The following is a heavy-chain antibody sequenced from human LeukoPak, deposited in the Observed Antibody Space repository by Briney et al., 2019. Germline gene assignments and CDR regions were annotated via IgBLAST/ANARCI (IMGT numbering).Heavy chain of an antibody. Sequence: GGSLRLSCAASGFTFSSYAMHWVRQAPGKGLEWVAVISYDGSNKYYADSVKGRFTISRDNSKNTLYLQMNSLRAEDTAVYYCAKDHGSGWYEDFDYWGQGTLVTVSS. CDR3: AKDHGSGWYEDFDY. J-gene: IGHJ4*02. CDR2: ISYDGSNK. D-gene: IGHD6-19*01. V-gene: IGHV3-30-3*01. CDR1: GFTFSSYA.